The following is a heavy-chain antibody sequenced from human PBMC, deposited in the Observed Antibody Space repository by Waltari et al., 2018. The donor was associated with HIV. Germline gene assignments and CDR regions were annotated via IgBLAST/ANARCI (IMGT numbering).Heavy chain of an antibody. D-gene: IGHD3-10*01. Sequence: QVQLVQSGAEVKKPGASVKVSCKASGYTFTSYRIRWVRQAPGQGLEWMGWISAYNGNTNYAQKLQGRVTMTTDTSTSTAYMELRSLRSDDTAVYYCARDKTTYYYGSGVSYWGQGTLVTVSS. J-gene: IGHJ4*02. V-gene: IGHV1-18*01. CDR3: ARDKTTYYYGSGVSY. CDR1: GYTFTSYR. CDR2: ISAYNGNT.